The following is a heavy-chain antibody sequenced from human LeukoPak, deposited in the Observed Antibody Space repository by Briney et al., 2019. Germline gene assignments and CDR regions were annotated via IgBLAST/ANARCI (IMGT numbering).Heavy chain of an antibody. J-gene: IGHJ5*02. CDR3: ARGASSGYHNWFDP. V-gene: IGHV4-34*01. Sequence: SETLSLTCAVYGGSFSGYYWSWIRQPPGKGLEWIGEINHSGSTNYNPSLKSRVTISVDTSKNQFSLKLSSVTAADTAVYYCARGASSGYHNWFDPWGQGTLVTVSS. D-gene: IGHD3-22*01. CDR1: GGSFSGYY. CDR2: INHSGST.